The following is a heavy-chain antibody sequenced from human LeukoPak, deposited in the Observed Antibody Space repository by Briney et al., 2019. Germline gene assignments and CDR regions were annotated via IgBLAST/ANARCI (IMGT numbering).Heavy chain of an antibody. V-gene: IGHV1-18*01. CDR3: ARDISPYSSGWYVVDY. CDR2: ISAYNGNT. Sequence: GASVKVSCKASGYTFTSYGISWVRQAPGQGLEWMGWISAYNGNTNYAQKLQGRVTMTTDTSTSTAYMELRSLRSDDTAVYYCARDISPYSSGWYVVDYWGQGALVTVSP. CDR1: GYTFTSYG. D-gene: IGHD6-19*01. J-gene: IGHJ4*02.